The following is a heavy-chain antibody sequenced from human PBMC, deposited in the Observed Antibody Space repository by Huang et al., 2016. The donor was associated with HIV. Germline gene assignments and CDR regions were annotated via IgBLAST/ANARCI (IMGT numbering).Heavy chain of an antibody. CDR2: FDPEDGKP. Sequence: QVHLEQSGAAVRKPGASVKVSCKVSGDIPNQLSIHWVRQPPGKGLEWMGGFDPEDGKPIYAQTFQGRVNMTEDTSRDTAYMELSGLKSEDTAMYYCATRTPGFLERLLFYWGQGTLVTVSS. V-gene: IGHV1-24*01. J-gene: IGHJ4*02. CDR3: ATRTPGFLERLLFY. D-gene: IGHD3-3*01. CDR1: GDIPNQLS.